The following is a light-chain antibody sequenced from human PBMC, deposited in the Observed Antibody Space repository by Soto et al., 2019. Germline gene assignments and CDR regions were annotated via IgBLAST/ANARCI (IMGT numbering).Light chain of an antibody. J-gene: IGKJ2*01. CDR2: WAS. CDR3: QQYYSTPYT. Sequence: DIVMTQSPDSLAVSLGERATINCKSSQSVLYSSNNKNYLAWYQQKPGQPPKLLIYWASTRESGVPDRFSGSGSVTDFTLTISSLQAEDVAVDYGQQYYSTPYTFGQGTMLEIK. V-gene: IGKV4-1*01. CDR1: QSVLYSSNNKNY.